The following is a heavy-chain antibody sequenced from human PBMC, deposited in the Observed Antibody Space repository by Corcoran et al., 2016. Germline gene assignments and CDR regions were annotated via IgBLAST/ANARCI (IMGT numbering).Heavy chain of an antibody. V-gene: IGHV4-39*02. CDR1: GGSISSNTYY. CDR3: ARHVHLPYCGPIY. Sequence: QLHLQESGPGLVKASETLSLTCTVSGGSISSNTYYWAWIRQPRGKGREWIGNVYYGGNTYYNSSLESRVAIFVDTYKNHLSLKLSSGTAANTAIYYCARHVHLPYCGPIYWGQGTLVTVSS. CDR2: VYYGGNT. J-gene: IGHJ4*02. D-gene: IGHD3-10*01.